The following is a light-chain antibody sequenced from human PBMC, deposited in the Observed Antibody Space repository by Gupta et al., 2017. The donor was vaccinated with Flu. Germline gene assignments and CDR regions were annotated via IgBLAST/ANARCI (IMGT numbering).Light chain of an antibody. CDR1: MLGDNY. V-gene: IGLV3-1*01. J-gene: IGLJ2*01. Sequence: SFDLTQPPSVSVSPGQTASITCSGDMLGDNYASWYQQKLGQSPVLVIHQDTRRPSGIPDRFSGSSSGNTATLTISGAQAVDEADYYCQAWDSRTTAVFGGGTKLTVL. CDR2: QDT. CDR3: QAWDSRTTAV.